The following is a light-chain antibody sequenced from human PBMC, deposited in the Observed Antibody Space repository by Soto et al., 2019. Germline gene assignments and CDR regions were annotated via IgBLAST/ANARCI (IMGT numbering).Light chain of an antibody. CDR3: QHLNDYRYT. CDR1: QDNSSS. CDR2: AAS. Sequence: DIQLTQSPSFLSASVGDRVTITCRASQDNSSSLAWYQHNPGKAPKLLIYAASTLQNGVPSSFSGSGSGTEFTLTISSLQPEDFATYYCQHLNDYRYTFGQGTKVEIK. J-gene: IGKJ2*01. V-gene: IGKV1-9*01.